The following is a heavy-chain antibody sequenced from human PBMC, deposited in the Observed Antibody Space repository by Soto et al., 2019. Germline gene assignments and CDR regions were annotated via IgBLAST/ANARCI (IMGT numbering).Heavy chain of an antibody. CDR1: GYSSTSYW. CDR2: IYPGDSDT. Sequence: GEPLKISCKGSGYSSTSYWTGWVRQMPGKGLEWMGIIYPGDSDTRYSPSFQGQVTISADKSISTAYLQWSSLKASDTAMYYCATPTSGSYGSFDDWGQGTLVPVSS. J-gene: IGHJ4*02. CDR3: ATPTSGSYGSFDD. V-gene: IGHV5-51*01. D-gene: IGHD1-26*01.